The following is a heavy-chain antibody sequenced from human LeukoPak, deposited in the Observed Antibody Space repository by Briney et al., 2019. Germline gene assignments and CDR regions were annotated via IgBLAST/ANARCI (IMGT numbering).Heavy chain of an antibody. V-gene: IGHV4-59*01. CDR2: IYYSGST. J-gene: IGHJ6*02. CDR1: GGSISSFY. D-gene: IGHD4-23*01. Sequence: SETLSLTCTVSGGSISSFYWSWIRQPPGKGLEWIGYIYYSGSTNYNRSLKSRVTISVDTSKNQFSLKLNSVTAADTAVYYCARDYGGNSNYYYYGMDVWGQGTTVTAPS. CDR3: ARDYGGNSNYYYYGMDV.